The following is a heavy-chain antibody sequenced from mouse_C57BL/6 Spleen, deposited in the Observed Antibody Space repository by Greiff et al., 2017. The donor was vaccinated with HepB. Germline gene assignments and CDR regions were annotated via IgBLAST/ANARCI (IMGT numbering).Heavy chain of an antibody. J-gene: IGHJ2*01. Sequence: VQLQQPGAELVKPGASVKLSCKASGYTFTSFWMHWVKQRPGQGLEWIGMIHPNSGSTNYNEKFKSKATLTVDKSSSTAYMQLSSLTSEDSAVYYCARPPSFNATVVARDYWGQGTTLTVSS. V-gene: IGHV1-64*01. CDR3: ARPPSFNATVVARDY. CDR1: GYTFTSFW. D-gene: IGHD1-1*01. CDR2: IHPNSGST.